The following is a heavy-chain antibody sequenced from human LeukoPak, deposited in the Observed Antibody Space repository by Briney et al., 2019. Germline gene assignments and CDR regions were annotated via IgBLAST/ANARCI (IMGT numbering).Heavy chain of an antibody. CDR1: GYSISSGYY. CDR3: ARVSGYPYYYYYYYMDV. V-gene: IGHV4-38-2*02. D-gene: IGHD3-22*01. J-gene: IGHJ6*03. CDR2: IYHSGST. Sequence: PSETLSFTCTVSGYSISSGYYWGWIRQPPGKGLEWIGSIYHSGSTYYNPSLKSRVTISVDTSKNQFSLKLSSVTAADTAVYYCARVSGYPYYYYYYYMDVWGKGTTVTVSS.